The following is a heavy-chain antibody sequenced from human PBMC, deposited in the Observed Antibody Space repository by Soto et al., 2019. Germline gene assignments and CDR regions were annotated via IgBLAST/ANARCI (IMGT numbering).Heavy chain of an antibody. Sequence: QITLKESGTTLVKPTQTLTLPCTFSGFSLTSGVVGVGWIRQPPGEALEWLALIYWNDEQYYNPSLRNSLTITRDTSKNPVVLTMTNMDPVDTATDYCAHRLPGPPGYDVWGQVTTVTVYS. V-gene: IGHV2-5*01. CDR3: AHRLPGPPGYDV. D-gene: IGHD6-13*01. J-gene: IGHJ6*02. CDR2: IYWNDEQ. CDR1: GFSLTSGVVG.